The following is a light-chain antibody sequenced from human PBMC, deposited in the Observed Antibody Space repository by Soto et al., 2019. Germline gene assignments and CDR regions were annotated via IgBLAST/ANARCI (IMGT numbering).Light chain of an antibody. V-gene: IGLV2-14*03. CDR1: SSDVGAYIY. Sequence: QSVLTQPASVSGSPGQSITISCGGTSSDVGAYIYVSWYQQFPGKAPKLILYEVNNRPSGVSNRFSGSKSDTTASLTISGLQPEDEADYYCSSFTSSTTLVFGGGTKLTVL. CDR2: EVN. J-gene: IGLJ2*01. CDR3: SSFTSSTTLV.